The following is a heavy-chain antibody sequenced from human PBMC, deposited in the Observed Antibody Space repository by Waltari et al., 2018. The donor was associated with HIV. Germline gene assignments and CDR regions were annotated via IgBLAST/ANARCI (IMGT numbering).Heavy chain of an antibody. CDR1: GFTFSDYH. D-gene: IGHD2-15*01. J-gene: IGHJ3*02. V-gene: IGHV3-11*05. CDR3: ARVARGLRQGSFDI. CDR2: IAVSSAYT. Sequence: QVHLVESGGDLVKPGGSLRLSCVGPGFTFSDYHLTWIRQAPGKRLEGVSYIAVSSAYTNYVDSVKGRFTMSRDDAKKSLFLQINSLRPEDTAVYYCARVARGLRQGSFDIWGQGTMVTVSS.